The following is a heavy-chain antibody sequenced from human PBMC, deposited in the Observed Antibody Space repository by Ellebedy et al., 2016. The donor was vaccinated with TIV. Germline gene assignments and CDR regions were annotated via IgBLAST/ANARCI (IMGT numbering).Heavy chain of an antibody. CDR1: GGSISSYY. Sequence: SETLSLTXTVSGGSISSYYWSWIRQPPGKGLEWIGYIYYSGSTNYNPSLKSRVTISVDTSKNQFSLKLSSVTAADTAVYYCARSDYYDSSGPPAFDIWGQGTMVTVSS. J-gene: IGHJ3*02. D-gene: IGHD3-22*01. V-gene: IGHV4-59*12. CDR3: ARSDYYDSSGPPAFDI. CDR2: IYYSGST.